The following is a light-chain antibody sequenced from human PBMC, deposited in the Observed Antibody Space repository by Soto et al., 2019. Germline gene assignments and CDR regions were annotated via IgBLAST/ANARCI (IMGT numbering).Light chain of an antibody. J-gene: IGKJ4*01. Sequence: DIQMTQSPSTLSASVGDRVTITCRASQSISSWLAWYQQKPGKAPKLLIYDASSLESGVPSRFSGSGSGTEFPLNISRLQPDDFATYYCQQYNSYLLTFGGGTKVEIK. CDR2: DAS. CDR1: QSISSW. V-gene: IGKV1-5*01. CDR3: QQYNSYLLT.